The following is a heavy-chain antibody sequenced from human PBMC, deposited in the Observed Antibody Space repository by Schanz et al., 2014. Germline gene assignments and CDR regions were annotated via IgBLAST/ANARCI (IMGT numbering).Heavy chain of an antibody. Sequence: QVQMVQSGAEVKKPGASVKVSCKASGYTFTSYYMHWVRQAPGQGLEWMGIINPSGGSTSYARKFQGRVTMTRDTSTSTVYMELSSLRSEDTAVYYCVRDAGWAFGDYHGMDVWGQGTSVTVSS. CDR3: VRDAGWAFGDYHGMDV. D-gene: IGHD3-10*01. CDR1: GYTFTSYY. CDR2: INPSGGST. J-gene: IGHJ6*02. V-gene: IGHV1-46*01.